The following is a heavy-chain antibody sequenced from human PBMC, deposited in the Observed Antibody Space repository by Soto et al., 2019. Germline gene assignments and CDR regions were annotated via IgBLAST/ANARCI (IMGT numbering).Heavy chain of an antibody. D-gene: IGHD6-13*01. CDR1: GFTFSSYW. CDR2: IKEDGSEK. V-gene: IGHV3-7*01. J-gene: IGHJ4*02. CDR3: ARSFSVAAGTTPLGY. Sequence: GGSLRLSCAASGFTFSSYWMSWVRQAPGKGLEWVANIKEDGSEKYYGDSVKGRFTISRDNAKNSLYLQMNSLRAEDTAAYYCARSFSVAAGTTPLGYWGQGSLVTVS.